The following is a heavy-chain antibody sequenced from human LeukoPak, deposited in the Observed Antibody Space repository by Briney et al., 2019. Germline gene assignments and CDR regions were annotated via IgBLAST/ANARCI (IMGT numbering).Heavy chain of an antibody. CDR3: VRDRRTYRPIDY. Sequence: GGSLRLFCAASGFTFSSYAMHWVRQAPGKGLEYVSAISSNGGSTYYANSVKGRFTISRDNAQSSVYLQMNSLRAEDTAVYYCVRDRRTYRPIDYWGQGTLVTVSS. CDR2: ISSNGGST. J-gene: IGHJ4*02. D-gene: IGHD6-6*01. V-gene: IGHV3-64*01. CDR1: GFTFSSYA.